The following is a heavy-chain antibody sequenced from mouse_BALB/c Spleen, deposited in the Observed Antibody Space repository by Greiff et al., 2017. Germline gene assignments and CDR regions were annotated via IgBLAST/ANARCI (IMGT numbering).Heavy chain of an antibody. D-gene: IGHD1-2*01. CDR3: ARSFITTATWAMDY. CDR1: GYAFSSSW. Sequence: QVQLQQSGPELVKPGASVKISCKASGYAFSSSWMNWVKQRPGQGLEWIGRIYPGDGDTNYNGKFKGKATLTADKSSSTAYMQLSSLTSVDSAVYFCARSFITTATWAMDYWGQGTSVTVSS. J-gene: IGHJ4*01. V-gene: IGHV1-82*01. CDR2: IYPGDGDT.